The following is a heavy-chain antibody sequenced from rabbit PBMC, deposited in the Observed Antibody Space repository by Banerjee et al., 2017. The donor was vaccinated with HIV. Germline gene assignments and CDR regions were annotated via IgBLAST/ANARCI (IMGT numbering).Heavy chain of an antibody. D-gene: IGHD1-1*01. V-gene: IGHV1S40*01. Sequence: QSLEESRGDLVKPGASLTLTCTASGFSFSSSYWICWVRQAPGKGLEWIACIGAGSSGSTYYASWAKGRFTISKTSSTTVTLQMTSLTAADTATYFCARDNGAYTDLWGQGTLVTVS. CDR2: IGAGSSGST. CDR1: GFSFSSSYW. CDR3: ARDNGAYTDL. J-gene: IGHJ3*01.